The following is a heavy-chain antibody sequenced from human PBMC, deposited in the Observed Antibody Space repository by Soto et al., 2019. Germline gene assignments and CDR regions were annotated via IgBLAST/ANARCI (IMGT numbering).Heavy chain of an antibody. CDR1: GFTFSSYA. CDR2: ISGSGGST. V-gene: IGHV3-23*01. J-gene: IGHJ4*02. CDR3: AKLKRITIFGVVTYFDY. D-gene: IGHD3-3*01. Sequence: GGSLRLSCAASGFTFSSYAMSWVRQAPGKGLEWVSAISGSGGSTYYADSVKGRFTISRDNSKNTLYLQMNSLRAEDTAVYYCAKLKRITIFGVVTYFDYWGQGTLVTVS.